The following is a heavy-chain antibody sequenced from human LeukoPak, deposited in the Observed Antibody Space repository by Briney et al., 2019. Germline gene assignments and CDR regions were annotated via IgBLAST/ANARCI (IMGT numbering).Heavy chain of an antibody. CDR3: AKMEDIVVVPAAHFDP. CDR2: ISGSGGST. D-gene: IGHD2-2*01. CDR1: GFTFSSYA. V-gene: IGHV3-23*01. Sequence: GGSLRLSCAASGFTFSSYAMSWVRQAPGKGLEWVSAISGSGGSTYYADSVKGRFTISRDNSNNTLYLQMNSLRAEDTAVYYCAKMEDIVVVPAAHFDPWGQGTLVTVSS. J-gene: IGHJ5*02.